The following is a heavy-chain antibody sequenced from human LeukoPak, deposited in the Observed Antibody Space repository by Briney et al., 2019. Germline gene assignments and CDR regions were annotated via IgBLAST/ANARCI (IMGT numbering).Heavy chain of an antibody. CDR2: INPNSGGT. V-gene: IGHV1-2*02. J-gene: IGHJ6*03. CDR3: ARFGDLWGLDYYYYMDV. Sequence: GASVKVSCKASGYTFTGYYMHWVRQAPGQRLEWMGWINPNSGGTNYAQKFQGRVTMIRDTSISTAYMELSRLRSDDTAVYYCARFGDLWGLDYYYYMDVWGKGTTVTISS. CDR1: GYTFTGYY. D-gene: IGHD3-10*01.